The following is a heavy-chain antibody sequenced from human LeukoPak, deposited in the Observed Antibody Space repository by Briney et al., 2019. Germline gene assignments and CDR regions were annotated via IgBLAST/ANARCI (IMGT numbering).Heavy chain of an antibody. CDR2: IHYSGST. CDR3: ARGSRDGYNQRWFDP. V-gene: IGHV4-59*08. CDR1: GGSISNYY. D-gene: IGHD5-24*01. Sequence: SSETLSLTCTVSGGSISNYYWSWIRQPPGKGLEWIGYIHYSGSTNNNPSLKSRVTISVDTSKNQFSLKLSSVTAADTAVYYCARGSRDGYNQRWFDPWGQGTLVTVSS. J-gene: IGHJ5*02.